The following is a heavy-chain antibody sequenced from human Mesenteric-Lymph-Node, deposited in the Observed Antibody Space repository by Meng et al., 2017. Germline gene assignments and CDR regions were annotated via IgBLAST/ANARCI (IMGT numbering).Heavy chain of an antibody. J-gene: IGHJ4*02. CDR1: GFTFSSYA. Sequence: GGSLRLSCAASGFTFSSYAMHWVRQAPGKGREWVAVISYDGSNKYYADSVKGRFTISRDNSKNTLYLQMNSLRAEDTAVYYCARDKLGYSYGLDYWGQGTLVTVSS. D-gene: IGHD5-18*01. V-gene: IGHV3-30*04. CDR2: ISYDGSNK. CDR3: ARDKLGYSYGLDY.